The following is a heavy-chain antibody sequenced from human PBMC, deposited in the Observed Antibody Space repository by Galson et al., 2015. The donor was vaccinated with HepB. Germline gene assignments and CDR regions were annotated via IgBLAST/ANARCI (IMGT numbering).Heavy chain of an antibody. V-gene: IGHV1-69*02. CDR1: GGTFSSYT. CDR3: ARVDDGDYPFDY. CDR2: IIPILGIA. Sequence: SVKVSCKASGGTFSSYTISWVRQAPGQGLEWMGRIIPILGIANYAQKFQGRVTITADKSTSTAYMELSSLRSEDTAVYYCARVDDGDYPFDYWGQGTLVTVSS. D-gene: IGHD4-17*01. J-gene: IGHJ4*02.